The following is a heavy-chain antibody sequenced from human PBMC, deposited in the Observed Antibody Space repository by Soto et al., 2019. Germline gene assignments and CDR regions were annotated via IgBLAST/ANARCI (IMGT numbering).Heavy chain of an antibody. CDR1: GYSFIDYW. D-gene: IGHD2-21*02. CDR3: TRGTGDFVYYYYGMDV. V-gene: IGHV5-51*01. Sequence: GESLTISCKGSGYSFIDYWIGWVRQMPGKGLEWMGIIYPGDSDTRYSPSFQGQVTISADKSISTAYLQWSSLKASDTAVYYCTRGTGDFVYYYYGMDVWGQGTTVTVSS. CDR2: IYPGDSDT. J-gene: IGHJ6*02.